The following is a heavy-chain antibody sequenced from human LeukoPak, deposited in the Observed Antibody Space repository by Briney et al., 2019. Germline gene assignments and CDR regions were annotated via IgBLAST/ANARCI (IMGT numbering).Heavy chain of an antibody. CDR2: INPNSGGT. CDR1: GYTFTGQY. J-gene: IGHJ1*01. D-gene: IGHD3-16*01. CDR3: ARGRQLHLGELFPFAEFFQP. Sequence: VASVTVSCKTSGYTFTGQYLHWVRQAPGQGLEWMGWINPNSGGTKSAQKFQGRVIMTRDTSISTAYMELRSLSSDDTAVYYCARGRQLHLGELFPFAEFFQPWGQGTLVTVFS. V-gene: IGHV1-2*02.